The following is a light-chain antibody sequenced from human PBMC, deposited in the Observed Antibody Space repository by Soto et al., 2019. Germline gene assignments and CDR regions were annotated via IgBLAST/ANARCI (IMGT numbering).Light chain of an antibody. V-gene: IGLV1-51*01. CDR3: GSWDSSLTYV. J-gene: IGLJ1*01. Sequence: QSVLTQPPSVSAAPGQKVTISCSGSSSNIGNNFVTWYQQLPETAPKLLIYDNNKRPSGIPDRFSGSQSGTSATLGITGLQTGDEAVYYCGSWDSSLTYVFGTGTKLTVL. CDR2: DNN. CDR1: SSNIGNNF.